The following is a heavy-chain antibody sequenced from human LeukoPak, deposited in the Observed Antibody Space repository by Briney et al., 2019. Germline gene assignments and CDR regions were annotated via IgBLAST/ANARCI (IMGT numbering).Heavy chain of an antibody. J-gene: IGHJ4*02. CDR3: ASGYSSGWYGLGGTFDY. CDR2: LYYRGST. Sequence: SETLSLTCTVSGGSISSSSYYWGWIRQPPGKGLEWIGSLYYRGSTNYNPSLKSRVTISVDTSKNQFSLKLSSVTAADTAVYYCASGYSSGWYGLGGTFDYWGQGTLVTVSS. D-gene: IGHD6-19*01. CDR1: GGSISSSSYY. V-gene: IGHV4-39*07.